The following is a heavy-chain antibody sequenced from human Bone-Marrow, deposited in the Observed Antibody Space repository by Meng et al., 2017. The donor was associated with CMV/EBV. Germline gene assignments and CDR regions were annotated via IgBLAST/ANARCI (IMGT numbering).Heavy chain of an antibody. V-gene: IGHV3-23*03. D-gene: IGHD4-17*01. Sequence: GGSLRLSCAASGFTFSSYAMSWVRQAPGKGLEWVSVIYSGGSSTYYADSVKGRFTISRDNSKNTLYLQMNSLRAEDTAVYYCAKGSLRDPVTPYYYYYGMDVWGQGTTVTVSS. CDR2: IYSGGSST. CDR3: AKGSLRDPVTPYYYYYGMDV. CDR1: GFTFSSYA. J-gene: IGHJ6*02.